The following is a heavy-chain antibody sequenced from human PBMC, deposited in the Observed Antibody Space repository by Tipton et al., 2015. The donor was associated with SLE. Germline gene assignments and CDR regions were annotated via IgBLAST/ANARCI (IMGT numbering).Heavy chain of an antibody. CDR2: IFTSGNT. J-gene: IGHJ6*03. V-gene: IGHV4-4*07. Sequence: TLSLTCSVYGDSLSGQYWSWIRQPAGEGLEWIGRIFTSGNTNYNPSLKSRVTISVDTSKNQFSLELSSGTAADTAVYHCARETEDTGWIHSRDYIYYYYYVDVWGQGTTVTVSS. D-gene: IGHD6-19*01. CDR3: ARETEDTGWIHSRDYIYYYYYVDV. CDR1: GDSLSGQY.